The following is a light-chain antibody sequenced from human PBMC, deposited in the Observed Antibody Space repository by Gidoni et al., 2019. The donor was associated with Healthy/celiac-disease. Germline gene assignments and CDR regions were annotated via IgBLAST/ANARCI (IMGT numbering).Light chain of an antibody. V-gene: IGLV3-25*03. Sequence: SYELTQPPSVSVSPGQTARITCSGDALPKQYAYWYQQKPGQDPVLVIYKDSERSSWTPELFSGSSSGTTVTLTISGVQAEDEADYYCQSADSSGTYSWVFGGGTKLTVL. J-gene: IGLJ3*02. CDR3: QSADSSGTYSWV. CDR1: ALPKQY. CDR2: KDS.